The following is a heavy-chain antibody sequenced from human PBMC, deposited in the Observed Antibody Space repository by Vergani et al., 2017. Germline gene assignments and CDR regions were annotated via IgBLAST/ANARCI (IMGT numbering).Heavy chain of an antibody. D-gene: IGHD4-17*01. CDR2: IYYSGST. V-gene: IGHV4-59*11. Sequence: QVQLQESGPRLVKPSETLSLTCTVSGGSISSHYWSWIRQTPGKGLEWSGYIYYSGSTNYNPSLKSRVTISVDTSKNQFSLKLSSVTAADTAVYYCAREGVTTGAFDIWGQGTMVTVSS. CDR1: GGSISSHY. J-gene: IGHJ3*02. CDR3: AREGVTTGAFDI.